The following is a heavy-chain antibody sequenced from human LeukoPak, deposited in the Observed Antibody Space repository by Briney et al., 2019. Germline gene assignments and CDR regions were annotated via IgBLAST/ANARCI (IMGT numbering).Heavy chain of an antibody. CDR1: GFTFRSHA. V-gene: IGHV3-23*01. D-gene: IGHD4/OR15-4a*01. Sequence: GGSLRLSCVGSGFTFRSHAMSWVRQAPEKGLEFVSGIYENGGTTYYADSVKGRFSISRDNSKNTLYLQMDSLRGEDTAVYYCGKDSRPDGAWSHDYWGQGTLVIVSS. CDR3: GKDSRPDGAWSHDY. J-gene: IGHJ4*02. CDR2: IYENGGTT.